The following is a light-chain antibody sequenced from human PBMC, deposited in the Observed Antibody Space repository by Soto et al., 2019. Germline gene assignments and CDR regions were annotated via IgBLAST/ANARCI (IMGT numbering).Light chain of an antibody. V-gene: IGKV3-11*01. CDR3: LQRDTWLT. CDR2: DAS. CDR1: QSVSSY. Sequence: EIVLTQSPATLSLSPGERATLSCRASQSVSSYLAWYQQKPGQAPRLLIYDASNRATGIPTRFSGSGTGTDCTLTISSLEPEDFAVYYCLQRDTWLTFGGGTKVEIK. J-gene: IGKJ4*01.